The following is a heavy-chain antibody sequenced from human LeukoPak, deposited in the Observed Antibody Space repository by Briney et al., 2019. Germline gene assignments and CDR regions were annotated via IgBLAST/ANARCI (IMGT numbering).Heavy chain of an antibody. V-gene: IGHV3-30*04. Sequence: PGGSLRLSCAASGFTFNNYAMHWVRQAPGKGLEWVAVISYDGSNKYYADSVKGRFTISRDNSKNTLYLQMNSLRAEDTAVYYCARATDDIVVVGEGGIDYWGQGTLVTVSS. CDR3: ARATDDIVVVGEGGIDY. CDR2: ISYDGSNK. D-gene: IGHD2-15*01. CDR1: GFTFNNYA. J-gene: IGHJ4*02.